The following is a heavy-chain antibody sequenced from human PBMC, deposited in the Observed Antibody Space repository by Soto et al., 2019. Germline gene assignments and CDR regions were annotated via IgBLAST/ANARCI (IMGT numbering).Heavy chain of an antibody. V-gene: IGHV5-51*01. CDR1: GYNFANYG. D-gene: IGHD1-1*01. CDR2: IFPGDSDT. J-gene: IGHJ3*02. CDR3: AAAYTNGPDAFDI. Sequence: GECLTTSCKVSGYNFANYGIVWVLQMPGKGLEWMGMIFPGDSDTKNSPSLQGQITMSVDKSDSSAYLQWRSLKASDTAMYYCAAAYTNGPDAFDIWGQGTLVTVSS.